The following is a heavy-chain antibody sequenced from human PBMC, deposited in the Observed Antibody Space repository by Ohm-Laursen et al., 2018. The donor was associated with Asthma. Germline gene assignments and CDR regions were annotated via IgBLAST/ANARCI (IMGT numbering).Heavy chain of an antibody. CDR2: ISAYNGNT. D-gene: IGHD2-15*01. V-gene: IGHV1-18*04. J-gene: IGHJ4*02. Sequence: GSSVKVSCKASGYTFTSYGISWVRQAPGQGLEWMGWISAYNGNTNYAQKLQGRVTMTTDTSTSTAYMELRSLRSEDTAVYYCARKAGSCITSTCYSMDYWGQGTQVTVSS. CDR1: GYTFTSYG. CDR3: ARKAGSCITSTCYSMDY.